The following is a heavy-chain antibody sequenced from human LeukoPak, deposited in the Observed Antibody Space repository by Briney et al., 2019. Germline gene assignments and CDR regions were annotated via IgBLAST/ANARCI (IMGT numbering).Heavy chain of an antibody. CDR3: ARDHPGPGDSNGYGY. CDR2: ISLSSSFI. D-gene: IGHD5-18*01. CDR1: GFTFSSYS. J-gene: IGHJ4*02. V-gene: IGHV3-21*01. Sequence: GGSLRLSCVGSGFTFSSYSMNWVRQAPGKGLEWVSSISLSSSFIYYADSVKGRFTISRDNAKNSLYLQMNSLRAEDTAVYYCARDHPGPGDSNGYGYWGQGTLVTVSS.